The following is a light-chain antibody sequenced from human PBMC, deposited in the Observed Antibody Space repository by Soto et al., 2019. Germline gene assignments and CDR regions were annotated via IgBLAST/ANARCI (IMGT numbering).Light chain of an antibody. V-gene: IGKV1-5*03. J-gene: IGKJ1*01. CDR1: QSISSW. CDR3: QQYNSYPKT. Sequence: DIQMTQSPSTLSAYVGDRVTITCRASQSISSWLAWYQQKPGKAPKVMIYKASSLESGVPSRFSGSGSGTEFTLTICSLQPDDFATYYCQQYNSYPKTFGQGTKVEIK. CDR2: KAS.